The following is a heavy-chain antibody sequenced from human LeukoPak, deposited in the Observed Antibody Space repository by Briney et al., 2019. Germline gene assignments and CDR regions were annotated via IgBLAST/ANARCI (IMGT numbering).Heavy chain of an antibody. CDR3: ARELDCSSTSCYGRLDY. V-gene: IGHV1-18*01. CDR1: GGTFSSYA. J-gene: IGHJ4*02. Sequence: ASVKVSCKASGGTFSSYAISWVRQAPGQGLEWMGWISAYNGNTNYAQKLQGRVTMTTDTSTSTAYMELRSLRSDDTAVYYCARELDCSSTSCYGRLDYWGQGTLVTVSS. CDR2: ISAYNGNT. D-gene: IGHD2-2*01.